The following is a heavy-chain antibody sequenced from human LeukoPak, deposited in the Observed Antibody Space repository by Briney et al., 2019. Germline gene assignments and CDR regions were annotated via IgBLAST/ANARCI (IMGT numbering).Heavy chain of an antibody. D-gene: IGHD3-3*01. CDR2: INHSGST. V-gene: IGHV4-34*01. J-gene: IGHJ4*02. CDR1: GGSFSGYY. CDR3: ARNFGSYDFWSGYYPYYFDY. Sequence: ASETLSLTCAVYGGSFSGYYWSWIRQPPGKGLEWIGEINHSGSTNYNPSLKSRVTISVDTSKNQFSLKLSSVTAADTAVYYCARNFGSYDFWSGYYPYYFDYWGQGTLVTVPS.